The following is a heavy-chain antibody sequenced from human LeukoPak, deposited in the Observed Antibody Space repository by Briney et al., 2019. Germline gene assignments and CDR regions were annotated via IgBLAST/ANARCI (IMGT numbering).Heavy chain of an antibody. J-gene: IGHJ4*02. CDR2: ISSSGSTI. V-gene: IGHV3-11*04. CDR1: GFTFSDCY. CDR3: VRDWGYDSSGYWQKYFDT. Sequence: GGSLRLSCAASGFTFSDCYMSWIRQAPGKGLEWVSYISSSGSTIYYADSVKGRFTISRDNAKNSLYLQMNSLRAEDTAVYYCVRDWGYDSSGYWQKYFDTWGQGTLVTVSS. D-gene: IGHD3-22*01.